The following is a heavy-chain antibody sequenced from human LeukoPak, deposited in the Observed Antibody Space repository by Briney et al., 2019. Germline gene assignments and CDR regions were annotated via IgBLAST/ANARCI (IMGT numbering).Heavy chain of an antibody. CDR3: AKDGSFYGLDTYYYYYYMDV. CDR2: IKQDGSEK. J-gene: IGHJ6*03. V-gene: IGHV3-7*01. CDR1: GFTFSNYW. Sequence: TGGSLRLSCAASGFTFSNYWMSWVRQAPGKGLEWVANIKQDGSEKYYIDSVKGRFTISRDNAKNSLYLQMNSLRAEDTAVYYCAKDGSFYGLDTYYYYYYMDVWGKGTTVTISS. D-gene: IGHD3/OR15-3a*01.